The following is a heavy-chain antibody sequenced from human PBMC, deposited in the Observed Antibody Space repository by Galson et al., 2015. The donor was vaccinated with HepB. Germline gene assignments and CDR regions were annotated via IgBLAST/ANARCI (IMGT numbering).Heavy chain of an antibody. CDR1: GGSISSSSYY. Sequence: SETLSLTCTVSGGSISSSSYYWGWIRQPPGKGLEWIGSIYYSGSTYYNPSLKSRVTISVDTSKNQFSLKLSSATAADTAVYYCARETTIEWLGGGGYYYYGMDVWGQGTTVTVSS. CDR3: ARETTIEWLGGGGYYYYGMDV. V-gene: IGHV4-39*01. CDR2: IYYSGST. D-gene: IGHD3-3*01. J-gene: IGHJ6*02.